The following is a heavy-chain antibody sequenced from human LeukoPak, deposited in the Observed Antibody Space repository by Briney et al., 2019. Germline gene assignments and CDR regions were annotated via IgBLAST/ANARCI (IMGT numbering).Heavy chain of an antibody. Sequence: ASVKVSCKASGYTFTSYGISWVRQAPGQGLEWMGWISAYNGNTNYAQKLQGRVTMTTDTSTSTAYMELSSLRSEDTAVYYCVTYDVAADTGFDYWGQGTLVTVSS. J-gene: IGHJ4*02. CDR1: GYTFTSYG. V-gene: IGHV1-18*01. D-gene: IGHD6-13*01. CDR2: ISAYNGNT. CDR3: VTYDVAADTGFDY.